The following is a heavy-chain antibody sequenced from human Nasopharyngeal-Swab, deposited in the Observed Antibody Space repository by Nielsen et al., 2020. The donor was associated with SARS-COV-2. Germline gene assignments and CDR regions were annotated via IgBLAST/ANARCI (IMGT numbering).Heavy chain of an antibody. CDR1: GGSISSYY. V-gene: IGHV4-59*01. CDR2: IYYSGST. Sequence: SETLSLTCTVSGGSISSYYWSWIRQPPGKGLEWIGYIYYSGSTNYNPSLKSRVTISVDTSKNQFSLKLSSVTAADTAVYYCARAGVQLEREAILGYYYGMDVWGQGTTVTVSS. D-gene: IGHD1-1*01. CDR3: ARAGVQLEREAILGYYYGMDV. J-gene: IGHJ6*02.